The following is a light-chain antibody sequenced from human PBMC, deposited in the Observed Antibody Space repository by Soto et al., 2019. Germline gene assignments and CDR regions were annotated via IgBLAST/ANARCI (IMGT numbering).Light chain of an antibody. J-gene: IGLJ3*02. V-gene: IGLV2-14*01. Sequence: QSALTQPASVSGSPGQSITISCTGTSSDVGGHNYVSWYQQHPGKAPKFMIFEVSNRPSGVSHRFSGSKSGNTASLTISGLQAEDEADYYCSSYTSRNTWVFGGGTKLTVL. CDR3: SSYTSRNTWV. CDR1: SSDVGGHNY. CDR2: EVS.